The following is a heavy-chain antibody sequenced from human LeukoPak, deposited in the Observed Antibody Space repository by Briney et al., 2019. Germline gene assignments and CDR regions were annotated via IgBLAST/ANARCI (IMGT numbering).Heavy chain of an antibody. CDR1: GYSFTSYW. D-gene: IGHD5-12*01. Sequence: ESLKISCKGSGYSFTSYWISWVRQMPGKGLEWMGIIYPGDSDTRYSPSFQGQVTISADKSISTAYLQWSSLKASDTAMYYCASSYSGYDSEDAFDIWGQGTMVTVSS. V-gene: IGHV5-51*01. CDR2: IYPGDSDT. J-gene: IGHJ3*02. CDR3: ASSYSGYDSEDAFDI.